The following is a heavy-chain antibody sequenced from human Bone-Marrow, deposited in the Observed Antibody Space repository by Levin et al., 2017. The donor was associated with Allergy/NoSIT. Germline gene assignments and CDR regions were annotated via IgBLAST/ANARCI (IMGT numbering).Heavy chain of an antibody. D-gene: IGHD5-18*01. CDR1: GGSFSGYY. V-gene: IGHV4-34*01. CDR3: ARLGPSGYSYPGYNWFDP. CDR2: INHSGST. Sequence: SETLSLTCAVYGGSFSGYYWSWIRQPPGKGLEWIGEINHSGSTNYNPSLKSRVTISVDTSKNQFSLKLSSVTAADTAVYYCARLGPSGYSYPGYNWFDPWGQGTLVTVSS. J-gene: IGHJ5*02.